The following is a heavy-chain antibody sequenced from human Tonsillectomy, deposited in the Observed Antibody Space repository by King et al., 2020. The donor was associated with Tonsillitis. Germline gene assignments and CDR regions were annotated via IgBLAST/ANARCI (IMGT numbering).Heavy chain of an antibody. J-gene: IGHJ5*02. CDR1: GGSISSTSFY. V-gene: IGHV4-39*01. CDR2: ILFSGST. CDR3: ARHRLLNWFDR. D-gene: IGHD2/OR15-2a*01. Sequence: LQLQESGPGLVKPSETLSLTCTVSGGSISSTSFYWGWIRQPPGKGLEWIGSILFSGSTTYHPSLKSRGTISADTSKNHFSLKLISVTAADTAVYYCARHRLLNWFDRWGKGTLVTVSS.